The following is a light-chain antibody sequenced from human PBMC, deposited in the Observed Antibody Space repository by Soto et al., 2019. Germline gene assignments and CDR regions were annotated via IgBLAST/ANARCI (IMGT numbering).Light chain of an antibody. V-gene: IGKV3-11*01. CDR2: YAS. J-gene: IGKJ5*01. CDR1: QSINRY. CDR3: QQRSNWPPIT. Sequence: EIVLTQSPATLSLSPVDRATLSGMASQSINRYLSWYQQKPGQAPRLLIYYASNRAAGIPARFSGSGSGTDFTLTISSLEPEDFAVYHCQQRSNWPPITLGQGTRLEIK.